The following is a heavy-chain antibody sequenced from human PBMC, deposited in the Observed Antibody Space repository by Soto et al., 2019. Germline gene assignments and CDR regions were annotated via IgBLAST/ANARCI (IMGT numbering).Heavy chain of an antibody. V-gene: IGHV1-69*12. D-gene: IGHD5-18*01. J-gene: IGHJ4*02. Sequence: QVQLVQSGAEVKKPESSVKVSCKAPGRTFSTYAISWVRQAPGQGLEWMGGIIPMFGTANYAQRFQDRVTITADEATNTVYMELSSLRSEDTAVYFCASGIQLWLRRINNGYSGWGQGTLVTVSS. CDR3: ASGIQLWLRRINNGYSG. CDR1: GRTFSTYA. CDR2: IIPMFGTA.